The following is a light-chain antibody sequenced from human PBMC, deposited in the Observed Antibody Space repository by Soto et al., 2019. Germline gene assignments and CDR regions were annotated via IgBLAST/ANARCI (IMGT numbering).Light chain of an antibody. J-gene: IGKJ1*01. CDR3: QQYNYWPPWT. Sequence: ILMTQSPATLSVSPGERATLSCRASQSVSNSLAWYQQKPGQAPRLLIYDASTRATGIPARFSGSGSGTEFTFTIGGLQSEDFAVYYCQQYNYWPPWTFGQGTKVEIK. V-gene: IGKV3-15*01. CDR2: DAS. CDR1: QSVSNS.